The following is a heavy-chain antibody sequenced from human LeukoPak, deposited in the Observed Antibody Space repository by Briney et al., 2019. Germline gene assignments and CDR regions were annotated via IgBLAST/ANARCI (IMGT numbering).Heavy chain of an antibody. CDR2: ISYDGSNK. CDR1: GFTFSSYA. CDR3: ARGGVWAYYYDSSGYFYGRRARRPFDI. Sequence: GGSLRLSCAASGFTFSSYAMHWVRQAPGKGLEWVAVISYDGSNKYYADSVKGRFTISRDNSKNTLYLQMNSLRAEDTAVYYCARGGVWAYYYDSSGYFYGRRARRPFDIWGQGTMVTVSS. V-gene: IGHV3-30*04. D-gene: IGHD3-22*01. J-gene: IGHJ3*02.